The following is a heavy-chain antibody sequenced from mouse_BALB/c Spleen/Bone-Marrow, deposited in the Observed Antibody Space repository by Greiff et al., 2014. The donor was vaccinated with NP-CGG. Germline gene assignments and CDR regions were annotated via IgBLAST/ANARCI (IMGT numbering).Heavy chain of an antibody. CDR2: IDPANGNT. CDR3: ASYYYGSSRFAY. CDR1: GFNIKDTY. Sequence: VQLKESGAELVKPGASVKLSCTASGFNIKDTYMHWVKQRPEQGLEWIGRIDPANGNTKYGPKFQGKATITADTSSNTAYLQLSSLTSEDTAVYYCASYYYGSSRFAYWGQGTLVTVSA. D-gene: IGHD1-1*01. J-gene: IGHJ3*01. V-gene: IGHV14-3*02.